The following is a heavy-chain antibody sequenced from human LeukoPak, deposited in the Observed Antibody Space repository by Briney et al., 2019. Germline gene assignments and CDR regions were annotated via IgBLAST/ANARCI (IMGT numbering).Heavy chain of an antibody. CDR1: GFTFSNYA. CDR3: AKGYCSSTSCAGDF. J-gene: IGHJ4*02. CDR2: ISGGGDIT. V-gene: IGHV3-23*01. D-gene: IGHD2-2*01. Sequence: GGSLRLSCAASGFTFSNYAMNWVRQAPGKGLEWVSSISGGGDITYYVDSVKGRFTISRESSRNTLYLQMNSLRAEDTAVYYCAKGYCSSTSCAGDFRGQGTLVTVSS.